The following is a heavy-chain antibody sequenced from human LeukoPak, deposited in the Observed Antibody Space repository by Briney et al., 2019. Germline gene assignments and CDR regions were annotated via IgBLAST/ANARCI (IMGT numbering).Heavy chain of an antibody. CDR1: GFTFSSYG. V-gene: IGHV3-30*18. Sequence: GGSLRLSCAASGFTFSSYGMHWVRQAPGKGLEWVAIISYDGSNKYYADSVKGRFTISRDNSKNTLYLQMNSLRAEDTAVYYCAKEGARIAAYPNTFDYWGQGTLVTVSS. CDR2: ISYDGSNK. J-gene: IGHJ4*02. CDR3: AKEGARIAAYPNTFDY. D-gene: IGHD2-15*01.